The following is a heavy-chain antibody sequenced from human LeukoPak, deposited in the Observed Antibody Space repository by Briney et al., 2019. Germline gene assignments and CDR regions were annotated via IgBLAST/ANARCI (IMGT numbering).Heavy chain of an antibody. Sequence: GGSLRLSCAASGFTFNDYYMSWIRQAPGKGREWLSYINIGGTNTHYADSVKGRFSISRDNAKKSLYLEMNNLRAEDTAVYYCATDGAGFDTWGQGVLVTVSS. CDR1: GFTFNDYY. J-gene: IGHJ5*02. V-gene: IGHV3-11*01. CDR2: INIGGTNT. CDR3: ATDGAGFDT.